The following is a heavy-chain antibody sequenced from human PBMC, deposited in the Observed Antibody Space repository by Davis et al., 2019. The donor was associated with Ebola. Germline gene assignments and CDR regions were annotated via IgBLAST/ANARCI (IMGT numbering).Heavy chain of an antibody. CDR3: ARAVTMVLPSGWFDP. CDR2: ISAYNGNT. V-gene: IGHV1-18*01. Sequence: AASDTVSRKASRYTFTRYGISWVRQAPGQGLEWMGWISAYNGNTNYAQNLQGRVTMTTDTSTSTAYMEVRSLRYDDTAVYYCARAVTMVLPSGWFDPWGQGTLVTVSS. J-gene: IGHJ5*02. CDR1: RYTFTRYG. D-gene: IGHD3-10*01.